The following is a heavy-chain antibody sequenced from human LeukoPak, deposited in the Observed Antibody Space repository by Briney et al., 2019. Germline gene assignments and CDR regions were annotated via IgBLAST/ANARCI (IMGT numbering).Heavy chain of an antibody. V-gene: IGHV3-23*01. CDR3: ARDPGDYYDSSGH. J-gene: IGHJ4*02. CDR1: GFTFSSYA. D-gene: IGHD3-22*01. CDR2: ISGSGGST. Sequence: GGSLRLSCAASGFTFSSYAMSWVRQAPGKGLEWVSAISGSGGSTYYADSVKGRFTISRDNSKNTLYLQMNSLRAEDTAVYYCARDPGDYYDSSGHWGQGTLVTVSS.